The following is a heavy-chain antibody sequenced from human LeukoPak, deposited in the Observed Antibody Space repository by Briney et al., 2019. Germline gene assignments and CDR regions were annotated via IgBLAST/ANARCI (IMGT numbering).Heavy chain of an antibody. J-gene: IGHJ4*02. CDR2: IYYSGST. CDR1: GGSISSSGYS. Sequence: SETLSLTCTVSGGSISSSGYSWGWIRQPPGKGLEWIGTIYYSGSTYYNPSLKSRVTLSVDTSENQFSLKLSSVTAADTAVYYCARGSGWYLTARYFDYWGQGTLVTVSS. V-gene: IGHV4-39*07. D-gene: IGHD6-19*01. CDR3: ARGSGWYLTARYFDY.